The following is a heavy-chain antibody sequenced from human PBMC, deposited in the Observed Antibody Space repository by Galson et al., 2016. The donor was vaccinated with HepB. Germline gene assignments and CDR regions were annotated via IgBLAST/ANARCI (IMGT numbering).Heavy chain of an antibody. J-gene: IGHJ4*02. CDR3: ARGANRGRPFDY. CDR2: VKRDGSVR. D-gene: IGHD3-10*01. V-gene: IGHV3-7*03. CDR1: GFTFSSYW. Sequence: SLRLSCAASGFTFSSYWMSWVRQAPGKGLEWVANVKRDGSVRYYVDSVKGRFTISRDNAKNSLFLQMNSLRVEDTAVYYCARGANRGRPFDYWGQGTLVTVSS.